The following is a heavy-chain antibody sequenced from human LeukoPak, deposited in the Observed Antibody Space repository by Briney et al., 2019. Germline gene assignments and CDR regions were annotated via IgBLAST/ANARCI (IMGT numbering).Heavy chain of an antibody. CDR1: GFTFSRSA. V-gene: IGHV3-30*18. Sequence: GGSLRLSCAASGFTFSRSAVHWVRQAPGKGLEWVAVISHDGSNTDYTDSVKGRFTISRDNSKNTLYLQMNSLRAKDTAVYYCAKEMKPWMHFDYWGQGTLVTVSS. CDR3: AKEMKPWMHFDY. D-gene: IGHD5-12*01. J-gene: IGHJ4*02. CDR2: ISHDGSNT.